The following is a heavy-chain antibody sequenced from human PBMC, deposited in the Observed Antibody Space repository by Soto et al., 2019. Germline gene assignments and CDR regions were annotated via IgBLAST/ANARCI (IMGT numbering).Heavy chain of an antibody. CDR2: IWYDGSYR. D-gene: IGHD2-21*02. Sequence: PGGSLRLSCISSGFTFNTYGMFWARQAPGTGLEWVAGIWYDGSYRYYVDSVKGRFTVSRDNSKNTVYLEMNNLRGDDTAVYYCARISDSGRLGWFDPWGQGSLVTVSS. CDR3: ARISDSGRLGWFDP. V-gene: IGHV3-33*01. J-gene: IGHJ5*02. CDR1: GFTFNTYG.